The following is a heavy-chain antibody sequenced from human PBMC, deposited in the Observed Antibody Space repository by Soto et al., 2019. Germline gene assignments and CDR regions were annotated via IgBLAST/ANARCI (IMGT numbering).Heavy chain of an antibody. V-gene: IGHV4-59*08. J-gene: IGHJ6*02. Sequence: QVQLQESGPGLVKPSETLSLTCTVSGGSIDGRNCAWIRQPPGKGLEWLGYVYYDGGSSYNPSVQSRLTLSMDTSKSQFSLQLRSVTAADTAVYYCVRQWIGNLHGLVDVWGRGTTVTVSS. CDR3: VRQWIGNLHGLVDV. CDR2: VYYDGGS. CDR1: GGSIDGRN. D-gene: IGHD5-12*01.